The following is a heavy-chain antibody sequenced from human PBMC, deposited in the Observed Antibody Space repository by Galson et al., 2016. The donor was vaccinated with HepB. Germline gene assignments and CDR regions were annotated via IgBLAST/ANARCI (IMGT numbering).Heavy chain of an antibody. CDR1: GFTFSSYG. Sequence: SLRLSCAASGFTFSSYGMHWVRQAPGKGLEWVAVIRHDGSNKYYADSAKGRFTISRDNSKNTLYLQMNSLRAEDTAVYYCARGSNYFDYYYYGMDVWGQGTTVTVSS. D-gene: IGHD4-11*01. J-gene: IGHJ6*02. V-gene: IGHV3-33*01. CDR2: IRHDGSNK. CDR3: ARGSNYFDYYYYGMDV.